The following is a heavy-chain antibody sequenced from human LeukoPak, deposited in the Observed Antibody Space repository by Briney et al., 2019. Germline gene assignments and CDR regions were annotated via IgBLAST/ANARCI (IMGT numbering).Heavy chain of an antibody. D-gene: IGHD1-26*01. V-gene: IGHV4-59*01. CDR3: ARVKQYSGSLHDAFDI. CDR2: IYYSGST. J-gene: IGHJ3*02. Sequence: SETLSLTCTVSGGSISSYYWSWIRQPPGKGLEWIGYIYYSGSTNYNPSLKSRVTISVDTSKNQFSLKLSSVTAADTAVYYCARVKQYSGSLHDAFDIWGQGTMVTVSS. CDR1: GGSISSYY.